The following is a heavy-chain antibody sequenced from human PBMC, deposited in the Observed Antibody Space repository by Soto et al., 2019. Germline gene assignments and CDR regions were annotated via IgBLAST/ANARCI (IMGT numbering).Heavy chain of an antibody. CDR2: IYHSGST. V-gene: IGHV4-30-4*01. Sequence: TLSLTCTVSGGSISSGDYYWSWIRQPPGKGLEWIGYIYHSGSTYYNPSLKSRVTISVDTSKNQFSLKLSSVTAADTAVYYCARAPYDFWSGYSSSNWFDPWGQGTLVTVSS. CDR3: ARAPYDFWSGYSSSNWFDP. CDR1: GGSISSGDYY. D-gene: IGHD3-3*01. J-gene: IGHJ5*02.